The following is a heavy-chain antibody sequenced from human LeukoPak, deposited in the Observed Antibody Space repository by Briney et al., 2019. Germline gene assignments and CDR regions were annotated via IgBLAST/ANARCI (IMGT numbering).Heavy chain of an antibody. V-gene: IGHV4-59*08. CDR1: GGSISSYY. D-gene: IGHD2-2*01. CDR2: IYYSGST. Sequence: SETLSLTCTVSGGSISSYYWSWIRQPPGKGLEWIGYIYYSGSTTYNPSLKSRVTISVDTSKNQFSLKLSSVTAADTAVYYCARSNTVVVPAATPEGYWFDPWGQGTLVTVSS. J-gene: IGHJ5*02. CDR3: ARSNTVVVPAATPEGYWFDP.